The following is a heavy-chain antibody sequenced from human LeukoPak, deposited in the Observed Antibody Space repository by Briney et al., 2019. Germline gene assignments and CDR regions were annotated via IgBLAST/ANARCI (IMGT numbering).Heavy chain of an antibody. CDR1: GYSFTSYW. D-gene: IGHD1-26*01. J-gene: IGHJ3*02. V-gene: IGHV5-51*01. CDR3: ARQCSGSYHDAFDI. CDR2: IYPGDSDT. Sequence: TGESLKISCKGSGYSFTSYWIGWVRQMPGKGLELMAIIYPGDSDTRYSPSFQGQVTISADKSISTAYLQWSSLKASDTAMYYCARQCSGSYHDAFDIWGQGTMVTVSS.